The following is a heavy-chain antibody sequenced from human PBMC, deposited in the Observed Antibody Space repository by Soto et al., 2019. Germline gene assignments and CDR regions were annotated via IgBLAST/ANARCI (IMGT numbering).Heavy chain of an antibody. CDR2: ISAYNGNT. J-gene: IGHJ6*03. V-gene: IGHV1-18*01. CDR1: GYTFTSYG. CDR3: ARDGMPFVWLHYYYCYKDV. D-gene: IGHD3-9*01. Sequence: GXSVKVSCKASGYTFTSYGISWVRQAPGQGLEWMGWISAYNGNTNYAQKLQGRVTMTTDTSTSTAYMELRSLRSDDTAVYYCARDGMPFVWLHYYYCYKDVCSKRTTVIVSS.